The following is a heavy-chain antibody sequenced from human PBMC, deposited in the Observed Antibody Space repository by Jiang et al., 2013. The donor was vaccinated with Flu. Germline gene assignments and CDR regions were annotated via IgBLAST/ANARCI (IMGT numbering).Heavy chain of an antibody. J-gene: IGHJ6*02. V-gene: IGHV5-51*01. CDR1: GYSFTSYW. Sequence: GAEVKKPGESLKISCKGSGYSFTSYWIGWVRQMPGKGLEWMGIIYPGDSDTRYSPSFQGQVTISADKSISTAYLQWSSLKASDTAMYYCARLKRSTVNRVLYYCYGMDVWGQGTTVTVSS. CDR2: IYPGDSDT. D-gene: IGHD4-11*01. CDR3: ARLKRSTVNRVLYYCYGMDV.